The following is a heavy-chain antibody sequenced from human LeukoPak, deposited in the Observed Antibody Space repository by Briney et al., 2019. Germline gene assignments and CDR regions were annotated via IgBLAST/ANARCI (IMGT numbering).Heavy chain of an antibody. CDR1: GFTFSSYW. J-gene: IGHJ3*02. V-gene: IGHV3-7*04. Sequence: GGSQRLSCAASGFTFSSYWMSWVRQAPGKGLEWVANIKQDGSKKYYVDSVKGRFTISRDNAKNSLYLQMNSLRAEDTAVYYCARDLLMWGYYYGSANAFDIWGQGTMVTVSS. CDR3: ARDLLMWGYYYGSANAFDI. D-gene: IGHD3-10*01. CDR2: IKQDGSKK.